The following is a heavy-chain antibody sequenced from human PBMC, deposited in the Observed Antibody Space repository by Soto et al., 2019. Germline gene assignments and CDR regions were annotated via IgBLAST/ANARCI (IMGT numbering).Heavy chain of an antibody. V-gene: IGHV1-18*01. CDR2: ISGYNGDT. CDR3: AREVTMVRGVPYYFEY. Sequence: QVQLVQSGAEVKRPGASVKVSCTASGTSGISWVRQAPGQGLEWMGWISGYNGDTKYAQKFQGRVTMTTDTPTTTAYMELRSLTSDDTAVYYCAREVTMVRGVPYYFEYWGQGTLVTVSS. CDR1: GTSG. J-gene: IGHJ4*02. D-gene: IGHD3-10*01.